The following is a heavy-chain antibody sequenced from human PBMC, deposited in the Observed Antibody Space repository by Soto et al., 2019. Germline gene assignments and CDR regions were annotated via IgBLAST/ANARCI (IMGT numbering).Heavy chain of an antibody. J-gene: IGHJ5*02. CDR2: IYHSGST. V-gene: IGHV4-38-2*01. CDR3: ARTYIVVPPRGGPGWFDP. CDR1: GYSISSGYY. Sequence: PSETLSLTCAVSGYSISSGYYWGWIRQPPGKGLEWIGSIYHSGSTYYNPSLKSRVTISVDTSKNQFSLKLSSVTAADTAVYYCARTYIVVPPRGGPGWFDPWGQGTLVTVS. D-gene: IGHD2-2*01.